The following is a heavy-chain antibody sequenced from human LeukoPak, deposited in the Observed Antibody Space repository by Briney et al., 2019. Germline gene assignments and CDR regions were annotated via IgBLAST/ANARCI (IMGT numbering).Heavy chain of an antibody. J-gene: IGHJ6*02. CDR3: ARIFYDILTGQSPYYYYYGMDV. D-gene: IGHD3-9*01. V-gene: IGHV4-4*02. CDR2: IYHSGST. Sequence: SETLSLTCAVSGGSISSSNWWSWVRQPPGKGLEWIGEIYHSGSTNYNPSLKSRVTISVDKSKNQFSLKLSSVTAADTAVYYCARIFYDILTGQSPYYYYYGMDVWGQGTTVTVSS. CDR1: GGSISSSNW.